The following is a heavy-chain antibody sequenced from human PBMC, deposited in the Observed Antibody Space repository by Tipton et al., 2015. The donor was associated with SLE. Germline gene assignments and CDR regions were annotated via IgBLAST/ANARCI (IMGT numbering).Heavy chain of an antibody. V-gene: IGHV3-15*01. CDR2: IKSKTDGGTT. CDR1: GFTFSNAW. CDR3: TTRASFYGDYGEYFQH. Sequence: SLRLSCAASGFTFSNAWMSWVRQAPGKGLEWVGRIKSKTDGGTTDYAAPVKGRFTISRDDSKNTLYLQMNSLKTEDTAVYYCTTRASFYGDYGEYFQHWGQGTLVTVSS. D-gene: IGHD4-17*01. J-gene: IGHJ1*01.